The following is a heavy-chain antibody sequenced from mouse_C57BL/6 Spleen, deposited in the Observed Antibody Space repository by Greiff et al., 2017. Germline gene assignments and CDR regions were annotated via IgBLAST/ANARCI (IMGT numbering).Heavy chain of an antibody. CDR1: GFTFSDDG. Sequence: EVMLVESGGGLVKPGGSLKFSCAASGFTFSDDGMHWVRQAPEKGLEWVAYISSGGSTIYYADKVKGRFTISRDNATNTLFLQMTSLTSEDTAMYYCAREDFITTVFSWYFDVWGTGTTVTVSS. V-gene: IGHV5-17*01. CDR3: AREDFITTVFSWYFDV. CDR2: ISSGGSTI. D-gene: IGHD1-1*01. J-gene: IGHJ1*03.